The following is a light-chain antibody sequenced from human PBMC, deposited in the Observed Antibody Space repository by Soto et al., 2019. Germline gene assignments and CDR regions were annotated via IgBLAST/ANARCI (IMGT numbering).Light chain of an antibody. Sequence: DIQMTQSPSSLSASVGDRVTITCRASQDISNYLTWYQQKPGKAPKLLIYAAYSVQSGVPSRFSGGGSGTDFTLTISGLPPEDVATYYCNGYKSAPFNFGPGTKVDI. J-gene: IGKJ3*01. V-gene: IGKV1-27*01. CDR3: NGYKSAPFN. CDR2: AAY. CDR1: QDISNY.